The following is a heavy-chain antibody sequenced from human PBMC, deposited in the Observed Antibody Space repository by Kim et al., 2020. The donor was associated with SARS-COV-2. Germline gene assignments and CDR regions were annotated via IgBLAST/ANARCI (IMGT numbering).Heavy chain of an antibody. CDR1: GFTFNRYW. D-gene: IGHD3-22*01. J-gene: IGHJ4*02. V-gene: IGHV3-7*05. CDR3: ARARQDFYDRSGYAYYFDY. CDR2: IKQDGSEK. Sequence: GGSLRLSCAASGFTFNRYWMTWVRQAPGKGLEWVANIKQDGSEKYYVDSVKGRFTISRDNAENSLYLQMNSLRAEDTAVYYCARARQDFYDRSGYAYYFDYWAQGMLVTVSS.